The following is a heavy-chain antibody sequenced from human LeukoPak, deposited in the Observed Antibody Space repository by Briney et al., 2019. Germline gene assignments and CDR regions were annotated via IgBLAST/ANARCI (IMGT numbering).Heavy chain of an antibody. V-gene: IGHV3-30*14. CDR3: ARHPPDSGSAHYFDY. Sequence: GGSLRLSCAASGFTFSSYAMHWVRQAPGKGLEWVAVISYDGSNKYYADSVKGRFTISRDNPKNTLYLQMNSLRAEDTAVYYCARHPPDSGSAHYFDYWGQGTLVTVSS. CDR1: GFTFSSYA. D-gene: IGHD1-26*01. CDR2: ISYDGSNK. J-gene: IGHJ4*02.